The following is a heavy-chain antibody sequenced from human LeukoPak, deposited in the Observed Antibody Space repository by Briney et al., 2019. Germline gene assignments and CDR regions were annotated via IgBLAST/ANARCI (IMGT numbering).Heavy chain of an antibody. Sequence: SGGSLRLSCVASGFTFSTYAMTWVRQAPGKGLEWVSAISGSGGSTYYADSVKGRFTISKDKSKNTLYLQMSGLRAEDTAVYYCAKAPDGVPPGKPLHWFDPRGQGHLVTVST. D-gene: IGHD5-24*01. V-gene: IGHV3-23*01. CDR3: AKAPDGVPPGKPLHWFDP. J-gene: IGHJ5*02. CDR2: ISGSGGST. CDR1: GFTFSTYA.